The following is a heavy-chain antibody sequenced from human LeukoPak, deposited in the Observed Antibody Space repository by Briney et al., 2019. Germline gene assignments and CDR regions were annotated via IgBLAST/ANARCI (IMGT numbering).Heavy chain of an antibody. Sequence: GGSLRLSCAASGFTFSSYGMSWVRQAPGKGLEWVSAISGSGGSTYYADSVKGRFTISRDNSKNTLYLQMNSLKADDTAVYYCAKGGGGVLASWGQGTLVTVSS. J-gene: IGHJ4*02. V-gene: IGHV3-23*01. CDR1: GFTFSSYG. D-gene: IGHD3-16*01. CDR3: AKGGGGVLAS. CDR2: ISGSGGST.